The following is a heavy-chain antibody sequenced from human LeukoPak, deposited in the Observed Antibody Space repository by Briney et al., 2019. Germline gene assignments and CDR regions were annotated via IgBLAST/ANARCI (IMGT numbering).Heavy chain of an antibody. CDR2: IYYSGST. CDR3: ARVGDSGSYYMGEFDY. Sequence: SATLSLTCTVSGGSISSYYWSWIRQPPGKGLELIGYIYYSGSTNYNPSLKSRVTISVDTSKNQFSLKLSSVTAADTAVYYCARVGDSGSYYMGEFDYWGQGTLITVSS. D-gene: IGHD1-26*01. V-gene: IGHV4-59*01. J-gene: IGHJ4*02. CDR1: GGSISSYY.